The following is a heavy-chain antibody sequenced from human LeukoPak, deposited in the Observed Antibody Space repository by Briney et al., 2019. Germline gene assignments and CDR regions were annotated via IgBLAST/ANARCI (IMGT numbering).Heavy chain of an antibody. CDR3: ASCDFWSGYCYS. V-gene: IGHV1-46*01. Sequence: ASVRVSCKAPGHTFTNNYMHCVRQSLGQRGEWRGMFNPTMGSTTYAQKFRGGVTITGATSKSTGYLQLRGRRSEHTAVYYCASCDFWSGYCYSWGQGSLVTVSS. CDR2: FNPTMGST. J-gene: IGHJ4*02. D-gene: IGHD3-3*01. CDR1: GHTFTNNY.